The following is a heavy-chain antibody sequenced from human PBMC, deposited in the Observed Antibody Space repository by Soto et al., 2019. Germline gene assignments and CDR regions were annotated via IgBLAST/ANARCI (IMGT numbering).Heavy chain of an antibody. J-gene: IGHJ4*02. CDR1: GYTFSTYG. CDR3: ARGRYGDY. Sequence: QVQLVQSGAEVKKPGASVKVSCKASGYTFSTYGFSWVRQAPGQGLEWMGWIGADNGDTNYAQNFQGRVTMTTDTSTTTSYMELRSLTSDDTAVYFCARGRYGDYWGQGALVTVSS. V-gene: IGHV1-18*01. D-gene: IGHD1-1*01. CDR2: IGADNGDT.